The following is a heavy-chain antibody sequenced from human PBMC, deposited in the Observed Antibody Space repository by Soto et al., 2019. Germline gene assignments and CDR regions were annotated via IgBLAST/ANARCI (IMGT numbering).Heavy chain of an antibody. V-gene: IGHV1-2*04. Sequence: ASVKVSCKASGYTFTGYYMHWVRQAPGQGLEWMGWINPNSGGTNYAQKFQGWVTMTRDTSISTAYMELSRLRSDDTAVYYCARESSSWGYYYAMDVWGQGTTVTVSS. CDR1: GYTFTGYY. D-gene: IGHD6-13*01. CDR2: INPNSGGT. J-gene: IGHJ6*02. CDR3: ARESSSWGYYYAMDV.